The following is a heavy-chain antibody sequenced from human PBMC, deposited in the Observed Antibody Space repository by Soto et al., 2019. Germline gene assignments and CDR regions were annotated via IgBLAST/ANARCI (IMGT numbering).Heavy chain of an antibody. CDR2: IYYTGST. Sequence: SETLSLTCTVSGGSISRSTYYWGWIRQPPGRGLQWIGSIYYTGSTYYNPSLKSRVTISVDTSKNQFSLKLSSVTAADTAVYYCATIYDSAIDYWGLGILVTVSS. CDR3: ATIYDSAIDY. D-gene: IGHD3-3*01. CDR1: GGSISRSTYY. V-gene: IGHV4-39*01. J-gene: IGHJ4*02.